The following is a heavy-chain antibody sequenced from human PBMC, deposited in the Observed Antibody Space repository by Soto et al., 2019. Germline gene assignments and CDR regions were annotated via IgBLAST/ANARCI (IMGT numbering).Heavy chain of an antibody. CDR2: ISSTTNYI. CDR3: ARESEDLTSNFDY. V-gene: IGHV3-21*01. CDR1: GFTFTRYS. Sequence: GGSLRLSCAASGFTFTRYSMNWVRQAPGKGLEWVPSISSTTNYIYYADSMKGRFTVSRDNAKNSVYLDMNSLSAEDTAVYYCARESEDLTSNFDYWGQGTLVTVSS. J-gene: IGHJ4*02.